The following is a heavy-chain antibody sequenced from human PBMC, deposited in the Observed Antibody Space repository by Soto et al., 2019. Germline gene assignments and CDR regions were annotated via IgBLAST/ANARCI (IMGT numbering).Heavy chain of an antibody. CDR3: ARGSGIVALPGELEDVKYDY. CDR2: INESGST. Sequence: VQLQQWGAGLVKPSETLSLSCAVYGQSFIGHSWAWIRQPPGKGLEWIGEINESGSTYYNPSLKSRVTISTDTSKNQFSLKLSSVSAADTAAYFCARGSGIVALPGELEDVKYDYWGQGTLVNVSS. D-gene: IGHD1-1*01. J-gene: IGHJ4*02. V-gene: IGHV4-34*01. CDR1: GQSFIGHS.